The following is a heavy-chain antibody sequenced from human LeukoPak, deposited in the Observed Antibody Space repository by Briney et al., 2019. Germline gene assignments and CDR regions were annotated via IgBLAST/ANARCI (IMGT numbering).Heavy chain of an antibody. D-gene: IGHD5-24*01. CDR2: IDASGST. Sequence: SETLSLTCTVSGVSVSSYYWIWIRQPAGRGLEWIGRIDASGSTNFNPSLKSRVTMSVDSSKNQFSLKLSSVTAADTALNYCARKDGDIWGQGTMVTVSS. J-gene: IGHJ3*02. CDR1: GVSVSSYY. CDR3: ARKDGDI. V-gene: IGHV4-4*07.